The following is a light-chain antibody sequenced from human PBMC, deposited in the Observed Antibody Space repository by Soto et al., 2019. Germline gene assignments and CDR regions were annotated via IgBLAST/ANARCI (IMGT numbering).Light chain of an antibody. V-gene: IGKV1-33*01. CDR1: QSISSW. J-gene: IGKJ4*01. CDR3: QQYDNLPLT. CDR2: DAS. Sequence: IPMTQSPSTRSGSVGDRVTITCRASQSISSWLAWYQQKPGKAPKLLIYDASNLETGVPSRFSGSGSGTDFTFTISSLQPEDIATYYCQQYDNLPLTFGGGTKVDI.